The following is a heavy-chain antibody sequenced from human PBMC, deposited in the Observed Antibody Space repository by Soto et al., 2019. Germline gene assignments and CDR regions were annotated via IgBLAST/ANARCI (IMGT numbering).Heavy chain of an antibody. Sequence: QVQLVQSGAEVKKPGASVKVSCKASGYTFTSYAMHWVRQAPGQRLEWMGWINAGNGNTKYSQKFQGRVTITRDTSASTAYMELSSLRSEDTAVYYCAGEWLVGGEFDYWGQGTLVTVSS. V-gene: IGHV1-3*01. CDR2: INAGNGNT. CDR3: AGEWLVGGEFDY. J-gene: IGHJ4*02. CDR1: GYTFTSYA. D-gene: IGHD6-19*01.